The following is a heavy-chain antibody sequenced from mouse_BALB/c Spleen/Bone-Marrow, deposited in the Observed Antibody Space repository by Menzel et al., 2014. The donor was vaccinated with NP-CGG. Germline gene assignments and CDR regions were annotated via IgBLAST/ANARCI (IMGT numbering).Heavy chain of an antibody. D-gene: IGHD2-14*01. Sequence: VQLQQSGAELVKPGASVKLSCTASGFNIKDTYMHWVKQRPEQGLEWIGRIDPANGNTKYDPKFQGKATITTDTSSNTASLQLRSMTSEDTAVDYCARYDYRYSWFAYWGQGTLVTVSA. CDR2: IDPANGNT. J-gene: IGHJ3*01. CDR3: ARYDYRYSWFAY. V-gene: IGHV14-3*02. CDR1: GFNIKDTY.